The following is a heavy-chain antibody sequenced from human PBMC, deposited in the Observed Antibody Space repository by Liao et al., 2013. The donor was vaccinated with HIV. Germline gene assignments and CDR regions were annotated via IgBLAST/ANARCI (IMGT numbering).Heavy chain of an antibody. CDR3: ARMGTSTEDRHMFSGYFSRTQEGTHFDH. CDR1: GGSFSGYY. Sequence: QVQLQQWGAGLLKPSETLSLTCAVYGGSFSGYYWSWIRQSPGAGLEWIGSLHFSGTTYINPSLRPRVSLSVDTSKNRFSLHLSSVTAADTGVYFCARMGTSTEDRHMFSGYFSRTQEGTHFDHWGHGTLVTVSS. D-gene: IGHD3-22*01. V-gene: IGHV4-34*11. J-gene: IGHJ4*01. CDR2: LHFSGTT.